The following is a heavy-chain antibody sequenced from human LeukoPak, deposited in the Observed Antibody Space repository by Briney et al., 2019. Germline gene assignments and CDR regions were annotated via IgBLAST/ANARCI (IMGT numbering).Heavy chain of an antibody. CDR1: GFTFSSYA. J-gene: IGHJ4*02. CDR2: ISYDGSNK. D-gene: IGHD3-10*01. V-gene: IGHV3-30-3*01. Sequence: GGSLRLSCAASGFTFSSYAMHWVRQAPGKGLEWVAVISYDGSNKYYADSVKGRFTISRDNSKNTLYLQMNSLRAEDTAVYYCARDGVSGCSYADYWGQGTLVTVSS. CDR3: ARDGVSGCSYADY.